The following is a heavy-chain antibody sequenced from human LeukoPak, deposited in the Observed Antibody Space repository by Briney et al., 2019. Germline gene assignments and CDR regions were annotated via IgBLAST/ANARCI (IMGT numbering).Heavy chain of an antibody. CDR1: GGSFSGYY. J-gene: IGHJ5*02. CDR2: INHSGST. D-gene: IGHD3-10*01. Sequence: SETLSLTCAVYGGSFSGYYWSWIRQPPGKGLEWIGEINHSGSTNYNPSLKSRVTISVDTSKNQFSLKLSSVTAADTAVYYCARRGRVTMVRGALDPWGQGTLVTVSS. V-gene: IGHV4-34*01. CDR3: ARRGRVTMVRGALDP.